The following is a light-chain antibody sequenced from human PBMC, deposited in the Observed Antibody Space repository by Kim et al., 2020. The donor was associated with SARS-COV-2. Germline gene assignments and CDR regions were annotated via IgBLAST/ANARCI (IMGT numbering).Light chain of an antibody. CDR3: QQYGIAAPYT. V-gene: IGKV3-20*01. J-gene: IGKJ2*01. Sequence: EIVLTQSPGTLSLSPGERATLSCRTSQSVCSHCLAWYQQKPGQAPRLLIYSGSNRATGIPDRFSGSGSGTDFTLNISRLEPEDFAVYYCQQYGIAAPYTWGQGNKLEI. CDR1: QSVCSHC. CDR2: SGS.